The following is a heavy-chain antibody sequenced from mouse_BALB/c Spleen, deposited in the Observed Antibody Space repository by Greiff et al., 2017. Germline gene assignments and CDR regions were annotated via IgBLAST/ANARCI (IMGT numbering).Heavy chain of an antibody. J-gene: IGHJ4*01. D-gene: IGHD4-1*01. CDR1: GYSITSGYY. V-gene: IGHV3-6*02. CDR2: ISYDGSN. CDR3: ARGLGRGNYAMDY. Sequence: EVQLQQLGPGLVKPSQSLSLTCSVTGYSITSGYYWNWIRQFPGNKLEWMGYISYDGSNNYNPSLKNRISITRDTSKNQFFLKLNSVTTEDTATYYCARGLGRGNYAMDYWGQGTSVTVSS.